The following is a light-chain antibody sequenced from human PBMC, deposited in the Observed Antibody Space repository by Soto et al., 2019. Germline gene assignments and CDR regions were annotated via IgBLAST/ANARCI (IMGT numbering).Light chain of an antibody. Sequence: QSALTQSPSASGTPGQRVTISCSGSSSNIGSNYVYWYQQLPGTAPKLLIYSDTQRPSGVPDRFSGSKSGTSASLAIRGLRSEDEADYYCAAWDGSRIGRVFGGGTKVTVL. J-gene: IGLJ2*01. CDR1: SSNIGSNY. CDR3: AAWDGSRIGRV. V-gene: IGLV1-47*02. CDR2: SDT.